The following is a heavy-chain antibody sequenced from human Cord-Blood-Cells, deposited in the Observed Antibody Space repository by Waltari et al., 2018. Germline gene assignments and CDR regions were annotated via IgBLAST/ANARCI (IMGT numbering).Heavy chain of an antibody. D-gene: IGHD6-13*01. Sequence: QVQLQESGPGLVKPSETLSLTCTVSGGPLSSHYWSWIRQPPGKGLEWIGYIYYSGSTNYNPSLKSRVTISVVTSKNQFSLKLSSVTAADTAVYYCAREGAADSLDYWGQGTLVTVSS. CDR3: AREGAADSLDY. CDR2: IYYSGST. J-gene: IGHJ4*02. CDR1: GGPLSSHY. V-gene: IGHV4-59*11.